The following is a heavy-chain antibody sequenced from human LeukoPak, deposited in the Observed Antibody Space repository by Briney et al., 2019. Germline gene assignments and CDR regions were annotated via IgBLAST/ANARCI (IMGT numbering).Heavy chain of an antibody. D-gene: IGHD2-2*01. CDR2: IIPILGIA. V-gene: IGHV1-69*04. J-gene: IGHJ4*02. CDR3: ARERGYCSSTSCYPGIDY. CDR1: GGTFSSYT. Sequence: SVKVSCKASGGTFSSYTISWVRQAPGQGLEWMGRIIPILGIANYAQKFQGRVTITADKSTSTAYMELSSLRSEDTAVYYCARERGYCSSTSCYPGIDYWGQGTLVTVSS.